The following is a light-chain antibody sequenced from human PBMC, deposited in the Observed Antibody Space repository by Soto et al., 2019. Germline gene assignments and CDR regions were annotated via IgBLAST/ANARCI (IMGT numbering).Light chain of an antibody. Sequence: QSVLTQPPSASGSPGQSVTISCTGTSSDVGGYNYVSWYQQHPGKAPKLMIYEVTKRPPGVPDRFSGSKSGNTASLTVSGLQAEDEADYYCSSYGGSINAVFGGGTKVTVL. CDR2: EVT. V-gene: IGLV2-8*01. CDR3: SSYGGSINAV. J-gene: IGLJ2*01. CDR1: SSDVGGYNY.